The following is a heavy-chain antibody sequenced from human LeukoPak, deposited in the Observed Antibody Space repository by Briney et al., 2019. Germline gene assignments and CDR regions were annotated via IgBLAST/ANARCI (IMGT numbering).Heavy chain of an antibody. CDR3: ARHVSVSAAAGWGNYFDY. V-gene: IGHV4-59*08. CDR2: IYYGGST. Sequence: SETLSLTCTVSGGSISSYYWSCIRQPPGKGLEWSGYIYYGGSTNYNPSLKSRVTISVDTSKNQFSLKLSSVTAADTAVYYCARHVSVSAAAGWGNYFDYWGQGTLVTVSS. D-gene: IGHD3-16*01. CDR1: GGSISSYY. J-gene: IGHJ4*02.